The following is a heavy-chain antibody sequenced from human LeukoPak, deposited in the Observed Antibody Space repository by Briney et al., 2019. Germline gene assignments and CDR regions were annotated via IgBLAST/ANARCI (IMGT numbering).Heavy chain of an antibody. CDR2: IKSKTDGGTT. D-gene: IGHD3-22*01. V-gene: IGHV3-15*01. CDR1: GSTFSDYA. Sequence: GGSLRLSCAASGSTFSDYAMHWVRQAPGKGLEWVGRIKSKTDGGTTDYAAPVKGRFTISRDDSKYTLYLQMNSLKTEDTAVYYCTTMIVVVSREAYWGQGTLVTVSS. CDR3: TTMIVVVSREAY. J-gene: IGHJ4*02.